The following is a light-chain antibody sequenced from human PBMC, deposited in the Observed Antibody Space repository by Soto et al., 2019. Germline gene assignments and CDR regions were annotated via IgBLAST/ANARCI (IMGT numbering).Light chain of an antibody. CDR2: TNT. Sequence: QSVLTQPPSASGTPGQSVTVSCSGSSSNIGAGYDVHWYQQLPGTAPKLLIYTNTNRPSGVPDRFSGSKSGTSASLAITGLQAEDEADYYCQSYDSSLSRYVFGAGAKVTVL. V-gene: IGLV1-40*01. CDR1: SSNIGAGYD. CDR3: QSYDSSLSRYV. J-gene: IGLJ1*01.